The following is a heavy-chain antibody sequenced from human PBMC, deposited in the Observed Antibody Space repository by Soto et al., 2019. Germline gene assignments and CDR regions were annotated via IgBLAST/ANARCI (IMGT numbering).Heavy chain of an antibody. CDR2: MNPNSGNT. Sequence: QVQLVQSGAEVKKPGASVKVSCKASGYTVTSYDINWVRQATGQGLEWMGWMNPNSGNTGYAQKFQGRVTMTRNTSISTAYMELSSLRSEDTAVYYCARGGDYGGNSGYYYYGMDVWGQGTTVTVSS. CDR1: GYTVTSYD. V-gene: IGHV1-8*01. J-gene: IGHJ6*02. D-gene: IGHD4-17*01. CDR3: ARGGDYGGNSGYYYYGMDV.